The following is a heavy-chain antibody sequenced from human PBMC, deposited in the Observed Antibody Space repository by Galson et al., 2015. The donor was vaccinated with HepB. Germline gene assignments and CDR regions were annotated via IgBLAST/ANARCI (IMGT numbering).Heavy chain of an antibody. CDR2: ISYDGSTK. CDR1: GFTLSGYI. Sequence: SLRLSCAASGFTLSGYIMHWVRQAPGKGLERVALISYDGSTKYNAASVKGRFTISRDQAKNTLNLQMNSLRPEDAAIYYCARDKNRSGYAYYYMNVWGKGTLVTVSS. V-gene: IGHV3-30-3*01. J-gene: IGHJ6*03. D-gene: IGHD3-3*01. CDR3: ARDKNRSGYAYYYMNV.